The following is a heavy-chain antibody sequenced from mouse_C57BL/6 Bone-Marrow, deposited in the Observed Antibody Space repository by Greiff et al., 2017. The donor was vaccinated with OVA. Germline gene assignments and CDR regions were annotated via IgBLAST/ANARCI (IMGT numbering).Heavy chain of an antibody. CDR3: AIYYYGSSYHFWYAMDY. Sequence: VQLKQSGPELVKPGASVKMSCKASGYTFTDYNMHWVKQSHGKSLEWIGYINPNNGGTSYNQKFKGKATLTVNKSSSTAYMELRSLTSEDSAVYYCAIYYYGSSYHFWYAMDYWGQGTSVTVSS. CDR2: INPNNGGT. J-gene: IGHJ4*01. D-gene: IGHD1-1*01. CDR1: GYTFTDYN. V-gene: IGHV1-22*01.